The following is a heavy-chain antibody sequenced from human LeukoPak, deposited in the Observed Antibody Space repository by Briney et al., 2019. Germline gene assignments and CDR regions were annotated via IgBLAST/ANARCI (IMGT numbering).Heavy chain of an antibody. D-gene: IGHD1-7*01. Sequence: SVKVSCKASGGTFSSYAISWVRQAPGQGLEWMGGIIPIFGTANYAQKFQGRVTITADKSTSTAYMELSSLRSEDTAVYYCARGRYNWNYFNYFDYWGQGTLVTVSS. J-gene: IGHJ4*02. CDR2: IIPIFGTA. CDR3: ARGRYNWNYFNYFDY. CDR1: GGTFSSYA. V-gene: IGHV1-69*06.